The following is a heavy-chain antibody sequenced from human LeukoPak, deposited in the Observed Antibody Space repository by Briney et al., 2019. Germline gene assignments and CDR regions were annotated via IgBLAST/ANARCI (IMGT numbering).Heavy chain of an antibody. Sequence: ASVKVSCKASGYTFTGYYMHWVRQAPGQGLEWMGIINPSGGSTSYAQKFQGRVTMTRDTATSTVYMELSSLRSDDTAVYYCARDEYDGDYWGQGTLVTVSS. CDR1: GYTFTGYY. D-gene: IGHD3-3*01. CDR3: ARDEYDGDY. V-gene: IGHV1-46*01. J-gene: IGHJ4*02. CDR2: INPSGGST.